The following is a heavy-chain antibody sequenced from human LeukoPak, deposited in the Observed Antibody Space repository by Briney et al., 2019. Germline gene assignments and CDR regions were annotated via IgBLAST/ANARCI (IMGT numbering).Heavy chain of an antibody. CDR1: GFTFSSYV. CDR2: ISGSGGST. CDR3: AKGAYCRGDCYTSSVFDY. D-gene: IGHD2-21*02. Sequence: GGSLRLSCAASGFTFSSYVMNWVRQAPGKGLEWVSAISGSGGSTYYADSVKGRFTISRDNSKNTLYLQMNSLRAEDTAVYYCAKGAYCRGDCYTSSVFDYWGQGTLVTVSS. V-gene: IGHV3-23*01. J-gene: IGHJ4*02.